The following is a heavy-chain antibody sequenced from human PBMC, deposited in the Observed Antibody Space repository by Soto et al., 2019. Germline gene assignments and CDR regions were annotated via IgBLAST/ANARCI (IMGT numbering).Heavy chain of an antibody. D-gene: IGHD6-19*01. J-gene: IGHJ4*02. Sequence: SETLSLTCAVSGGSIDSTYYSLTWIRQPPGKGLEWIGYVSHRGTAYSIPSLKGRLTLSMDSSQTQFSLKLTSVTAADSAVYYCARIHWSQSSLDYWGRGILVTVSS. CDR2: VSHRGTA. V-gene: IGHV4-30-2*01. CDR3: ARIHWSQSSLDY. CDR1: GGSIDSTYYS.